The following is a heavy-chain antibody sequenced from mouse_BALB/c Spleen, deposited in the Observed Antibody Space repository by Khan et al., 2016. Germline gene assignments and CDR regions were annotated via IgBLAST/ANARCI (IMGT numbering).Heavy chain of an antibody. D-gene: IGHD1-1*01. CDR3: ARGGLILRYYAMDY. CDR1: GYTFTSYW. Sequence: QVQLQQSGAELVKPGASVKLSCKTSGYTFTSYWIQWVKQRPGQGLGWIGEIFPGTGTTYYNEKFKGKATLTIDTSSSTAYMQLSSLTSEDSAVYFCARGGLILRYYAMDYWGQGTSVTVSS. V-gene: IGHV1S132*01. J-gene: IGHJ4*01. CDR2: IFPGTGTT.